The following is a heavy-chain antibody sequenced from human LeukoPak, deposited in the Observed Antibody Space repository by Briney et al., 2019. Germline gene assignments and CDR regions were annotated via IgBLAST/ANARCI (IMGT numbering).Heavy chain of an antibody. CDR2: IYSGGST. CDR1: GFTVSSNY. CDR3: TTDREXWXANFDY. Sequence: QSGGSLRLSCAASGFTVSSNYMSWVRQAPGKGLEWVSVIYSGGSTYYADSVKGRFTISRDDSKNTLYLQMNSLKTEDTAVYYCTTDREXWXANFDYWGQGTLVTVSS. V-gene: IGHV3-53*01. D-gene: IGHD6-19*01. J-gene: IGHJ4*02.